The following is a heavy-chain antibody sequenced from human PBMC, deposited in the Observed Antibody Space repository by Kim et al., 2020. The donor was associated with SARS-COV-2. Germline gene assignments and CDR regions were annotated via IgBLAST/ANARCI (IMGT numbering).Heavy chain of an antibody. CDR1: GGSISSYY. Sequence: SETLSPTCTVSGGSISSYYWSWIRQPPGKGLEWIGYIYYSGSTNFNPSLKSRVTISVDTSKNQFSLKLSSVTAADTAVYYCAREDAAGPFDYWGQGTLVTVSS. CDR3: AREDAAGPFDY. CDR2: IYYSGST. D-gene: IGHD6-13*01. V-gene: IGHV4-59*01. J-gene: IGHJ4*02.